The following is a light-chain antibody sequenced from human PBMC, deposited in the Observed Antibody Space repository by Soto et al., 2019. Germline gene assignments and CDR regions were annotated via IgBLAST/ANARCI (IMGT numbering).Light chain of an antibody. J-gene: IGKJ4*01. CDR1: QSITTY. V-gene: IGKV1-39*01. Sequence: DIQMTQSPSSLSASVGDRVTITCRAGQSITTYLNWYQQKPGKAPNLLIYAASRLQSGVPSRFSGSGSGTDFTLTISSLQPEDFATYYCRESDAFPYTFGGGTKVEIK. CDR2: AAS. CDR3: RESDAFPYT.